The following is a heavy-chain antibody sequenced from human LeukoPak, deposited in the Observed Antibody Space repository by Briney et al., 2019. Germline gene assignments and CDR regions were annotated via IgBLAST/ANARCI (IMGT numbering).Heavy chain of an antibody. CDR3: ARDQYYYDSSGYYRFDY. Sequence: PSETLSLTCTVSGGSISSYYWSWIRQPAGKGLEWLGRIYTSGSTNYNPSLKSRVTMSVDTSKNQFSLKLSSVTAADTAVYYCARDQYYYDSSGYYRFDYWGQGTLVTVSS. CDR2: IYTSGST. CDR1: GGSISSYY. V-gene: IGHV4-4*07. D-gene: IGHD3-22*01. J-gene: IGHJ4*02.